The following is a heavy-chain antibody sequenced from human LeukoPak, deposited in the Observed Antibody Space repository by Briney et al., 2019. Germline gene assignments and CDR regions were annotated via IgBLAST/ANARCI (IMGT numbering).Heavy chain of an antibody. CDR1: GLTFSSYE. CDR2: ISSSGTTI. V-gene: IGHV3-48*03. CDR3: ARRWGDSSSPLDS. D-gene: IGHD3-22*01. Sequence: QPGGSLRLSCGASGLTFSSYEMNWVRQAPGKGLEWVSYISSSGTTIYYADAVKGRFTISRDNAKNSLHLQMNSLRAEDTAVYYCARRWGDSSSPLDSWGQGTLVTVSS. J-gene: IGHJ4*02.